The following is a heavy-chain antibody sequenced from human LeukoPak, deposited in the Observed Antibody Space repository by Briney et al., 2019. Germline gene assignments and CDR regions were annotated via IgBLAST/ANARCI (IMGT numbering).Heavy chain of an antibody. CDR1: GGTFSSYA. V-gene: IGHV1-69*04. CDR2: IIPIFGIA. CDR3: ASDSSGGSSKWFDP. Sequence: SVKVSCKASGGTFSSYAISWVRQAPGQGLEWMGRIIPIFGIANYAQKFQGGVTITADKSTSTAYMELSSLRSEDTAVYYCASDSSGGSSKWFDPWGQGTLVTVSS. J-gene: IGHJ5*02. D-gene: IGHD2-15*01.